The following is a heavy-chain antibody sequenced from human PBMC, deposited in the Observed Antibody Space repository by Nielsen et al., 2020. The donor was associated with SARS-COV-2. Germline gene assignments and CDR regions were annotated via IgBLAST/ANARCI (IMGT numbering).Heavy chain of an antibody. CDR1: GFTFSSYA. J-gene: IGHJ4*02. CDR3: AKGSFGVVTPFDY. Sequence: GEPLKISCAASGFTFSSYAMSWVRQAPGKGLEWVSAISGSGGSTYYADSVKGRFTISRDNSKNTLYLQMNSLRAEDTAVYYCAKGSFGVVTPFDYWGQGTLVTVSS. CDR2: ISGSGGST. D-gene: IGHD3-3*01. V-gene: IGHV3-23*01.